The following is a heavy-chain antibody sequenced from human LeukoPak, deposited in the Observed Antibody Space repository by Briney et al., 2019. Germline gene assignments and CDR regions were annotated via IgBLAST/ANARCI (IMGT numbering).Heavy chain of an antibody. CDR1: GDSVSSNSAA. CDR2: TYYRSKWYN. CDR3: ARDIRYSGYVRDAFDI. V-gene: IGHV6-1*01. J-gene: IGHJ3*02. D-gene: IGHD5-12*01. Sequence: SQTLSLTCAISGDSVSSNSAAWNWIRQSPSRGLEWLGRTYYRSKWYNDYAVSVKSRITINPDTSKNQFSLQLNSVTPEDTAVYYCARDIRYSGYVRDAFDIWGQGTMDTVSS.